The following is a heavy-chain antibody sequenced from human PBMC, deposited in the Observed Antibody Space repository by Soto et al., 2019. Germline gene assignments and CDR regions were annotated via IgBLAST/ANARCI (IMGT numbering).Heavy chain of an antibody. D-gene: IGHD3-10*01. CDR2: ISGSGGST. Sequence: GGSLRLSCAASGFTFTSYAMSWVRQAPVKGLEWVSVISGSGGSTYYAEPEKGQFTISSDNFMYTLYLQMNSLRAEDTAVYYCARGSKDSYSLFSMFRRPPRSTLFPFSTLFD. V-gene: IGHV3-23*01. J-gene: IGHJ2*01. CDR1: GFTFTSYA. CDR3: ARGSKDSYSLFSMFRRPPRSTLFPFSTLFD.